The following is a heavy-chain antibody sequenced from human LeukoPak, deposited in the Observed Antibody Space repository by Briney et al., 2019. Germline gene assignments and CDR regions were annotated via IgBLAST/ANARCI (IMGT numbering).Heavy chain of an antibody. CDR3: TRDSSEFRSLLTH. D-gene: IGHD1-14*01. Sequence: SVKVSCKASGGTFSSYAISWVRQAPGQGLEWMGGIIPIFGTANYAQKFQGRVTITADESTTTAYMELSSLRSEDTAVYYCTRDSSEFRSLLTHWGQGTLVTVSS. CDR1: GGTFSSYA. V-gene: IGHV1-69*13. CDR2: IIPIFGTA. J-gene: IGHJ1*01.